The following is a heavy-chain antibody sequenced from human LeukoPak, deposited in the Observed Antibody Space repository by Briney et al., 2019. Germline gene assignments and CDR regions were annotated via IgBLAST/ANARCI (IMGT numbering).Heavy chain of an antibody. Sequence: SETLSLTCTVSGGSISSYYWSWIRQPPGKGLEWIGYIYYSGSTNYNPSLKSRVTISVDTSKNQFSLKLSSVTAADTAVYYCARRSRTYDFWSGYTDAFDIWGQGTMVTVSS. J-gene: IGHJ3*02. CDR3: ARRSRTYDFWSGYTDAFDI. CDR1: GGSISSYY. D-gene: IGHD3-3*01. V-gene: IGHV4-59*01. CDR2: IYYSGST.